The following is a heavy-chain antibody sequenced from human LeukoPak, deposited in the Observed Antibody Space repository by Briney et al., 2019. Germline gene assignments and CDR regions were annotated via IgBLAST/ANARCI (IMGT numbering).Heavy chain of an antibody. D-gene: IGHD6-19*01. CDR2: INPSGGST. J-gene: IGHJ4*02. Sequence: GASVKVSCKASGYTFTSYYMHWVRQAPGQGLEWMGIINPSGGSTSYAQKFQGRVTMTRDTSTSTVYMELSSLRSEDTAVYYCASSIAVAAMRGSWGQGTLVTVSS. CDR3: ASSIAVAAMRGS. CDR1: GYTFTSYY. V-gene: IGHV1-46*03.